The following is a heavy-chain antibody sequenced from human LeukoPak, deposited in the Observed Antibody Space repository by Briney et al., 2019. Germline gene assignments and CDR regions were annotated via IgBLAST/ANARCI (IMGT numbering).Heavy chain of an antibody. V-gene: IGHV4-59*08. D-gene: IGHD3-16*01. CDR3: ARRLRAESDASPDNWIGP. CDR2: IYYTGSP. CDR1: GGSISNSF. J-gene: IGHJ5*02. Sequence: SETLSLTCTVPGGSISNSFWNWIRQPPGKGLEWIGHIYYTGSPRYNPSLTSRVTISVDTSSNQFSLTLHSVTAADTAVYYCARRLRAESDASPDNWIGPWGQGALVTVSS.